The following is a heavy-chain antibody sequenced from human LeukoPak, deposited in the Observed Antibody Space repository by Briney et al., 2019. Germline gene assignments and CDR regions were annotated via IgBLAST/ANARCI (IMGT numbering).Heavy chain of an antibody. J-gene: IGHJ4*02. D-gene: IGHD4-23*01. CDR2: INGGGSPI. CDR1: GFTFSRHS. Sequence: GGSLRLSCVDSGFTFSRHSMNWVRQAPGKGLEWVSYINGGGSPIYYADSVRGRFTISRDNAKNSLYLQMNSLRAEDTAVYHCARDMTVGSDYWGQGTLVTVSS. CDR3: ARDMTVGSDY. V-gene: IGHV3-48*01.